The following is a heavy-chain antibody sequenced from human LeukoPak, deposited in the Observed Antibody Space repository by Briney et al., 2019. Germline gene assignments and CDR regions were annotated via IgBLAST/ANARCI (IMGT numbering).Heavy chain of an antibody. CDR2: ISAYNGNT. CDR3: ARDRVLAVAGTYYFDY. Sequence: ASVKVSCKASGYTFTRYGISWVRQAPGQGLEWMGWISAYNGNTNYAQKLQGRVTMTTDTSTSTAYMELRSLRSDDTAVYYCARDRVLAVAGTYYFDYWGQGTLVTVSS. V-gene: IGHV1-18*01. CDR1: GYTFTRYG. J-gene: IGHJ4*02. D-gene: IGHD6-19*01.